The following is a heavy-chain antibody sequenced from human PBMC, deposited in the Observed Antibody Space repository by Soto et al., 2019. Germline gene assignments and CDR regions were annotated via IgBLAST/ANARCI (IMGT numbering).Heavy chain of an antibody. V-gene: IGHV3-15*07. CDR1: GFTFSNAW. CDR3: TTDCYSTMIVVRFDY. D-gene: IGHD3-22*01. J-gene: IGHJ4*01. CDR2: IKSKTDGGTT. Sequence: GGSLRLSCAASGFTFSNAWINWVRQAPGKGLEWVGRIKSKTDGGTTDFAAPVKGRFAISRDDSTNMVYLQMNSLKTEDTGIYDCTTDCYSTMIVVRFDYGGNGTLVTVSP.